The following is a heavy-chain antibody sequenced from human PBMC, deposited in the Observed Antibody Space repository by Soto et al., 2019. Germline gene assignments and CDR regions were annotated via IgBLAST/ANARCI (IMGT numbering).Heavy chain of an antibody. Sequence: EVQLLESGGGLVQPGGSLRLSCAASGFTFSSYAMSWVRQAPGKGLEWVSPISNSGGSTYYADSVKGRFTVSRDNSKNTLYLQMIRLKAEDTAVYYCAKDRFPIVRGTFDYWGQGTLVTVSS. CDR1: GFTFSSYA. D-gene: IGHD3-10*01. CDR2: ISNSGGST. CDR3: AKDRFPIVRGTFDY. V-gene: IGHV3-23*01. J-gene: IGHJ4*02.